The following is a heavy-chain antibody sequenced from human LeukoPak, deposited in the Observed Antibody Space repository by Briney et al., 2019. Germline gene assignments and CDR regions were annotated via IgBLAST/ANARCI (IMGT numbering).Heavy chain of an antibody. CDR1: GYSFTNYW. J-gene: IGHJ4*02. V-gene: IGHV5-51*01. Sequence: GESLKISCQASGYSFTNYWIGWVGQLPGKGLEWMGVTYPGDSDTRYSPSFQGQVTISADKSISTAYLQWSSLKASDSAIYYCAKTPYSSSWYVFDYWGQGTLVTVSS. D-gene: IGHD6-13*01. CDR3: AKTPYSSSWYVFDY. CDR2: TYPGDSDT.